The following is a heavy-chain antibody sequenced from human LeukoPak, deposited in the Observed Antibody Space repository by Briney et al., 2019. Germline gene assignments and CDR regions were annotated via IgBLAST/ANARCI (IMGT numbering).Heavy chain of an antibody. V-gene: IGHV4-39*01. Sequence: SETLSLTCTVSGGSISSGSYCWGWIRQPPGKGPEWIGSMYYSGSTYYNPSLKSRVTISVDTSKNQFSLKLSSVTAADTAVYYCARHPVGYCSGGSCLGWGQGTLVTVSS. J-gene: IGHJ4*02. CDR2: MYYSGST. CDR1: GGSISSGSYC. CDR3: ARHPVGYCSGGSCLG. D-gene: IGHD2-15*01.